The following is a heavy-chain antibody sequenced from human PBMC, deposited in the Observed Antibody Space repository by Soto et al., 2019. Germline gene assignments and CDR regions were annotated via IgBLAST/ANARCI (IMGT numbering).Heavy chain of an antibody. J-gene: IGHJ3*02. CDR3: AKGHYYDSSGPPLDAFDI. CDR2: MNPNSGNT. CDR1: GYTFTSYD. V-gene: IGHV1-8*01. Sequence: ASVKVSCKASGYTFTSYDINWVRQATGQGLEWMGWMNPNSGNTGYAQKFQGRVTMTRNTSISTAYMELSSLRSEDTAVYYCAKGHYYDSSGPPLDAFDIWAQGKMVTVSS. D-gene: IGHD3-22*01.